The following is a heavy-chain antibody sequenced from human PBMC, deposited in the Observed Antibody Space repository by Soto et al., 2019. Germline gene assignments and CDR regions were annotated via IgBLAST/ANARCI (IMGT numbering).Heavy chain of an antibody. Sequence: QVQLQESGPGLVKPSETLSLTCTVSGGSISSYYWSWIRQPPGKGLEWIGYIYYSGSTNYNPSLKSRVTISVDTSKNQFSLKLSSVTAADTAVYYCARGLLTYYDFWSGYYTGAFDIWGQGTMVTVSS. V-gene: IGHV4-59*01. D-gene: IGHD3-3*01. CDR1: GGSISSYY. J-gene: IGHJ3*02. CDR3: ARGLLTYYDFWSGYYTGAFDI. CDR2: IYYSGST.